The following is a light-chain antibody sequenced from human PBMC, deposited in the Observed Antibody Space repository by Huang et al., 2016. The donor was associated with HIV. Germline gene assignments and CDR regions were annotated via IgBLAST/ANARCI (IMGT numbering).Light chain of an antibody. V-gene: IGKV1-39*01. Sequence: DIQMTQSPTSLSASVGDRVTITCRASQSISDFVNWYLQKPGKAPQLLIYAASGLQRGVPSRFSGSGSGTDFTLSISSLQAEDFGTYYCQQSYATPRTFGQGTKVE. CDR3: QQSYATPRT. CDR2: AAS. J-gene: IGKJ1*01. CDR1: QSISDF.